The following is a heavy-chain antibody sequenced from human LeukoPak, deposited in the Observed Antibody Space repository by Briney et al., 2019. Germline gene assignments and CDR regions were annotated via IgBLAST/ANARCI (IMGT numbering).Heavy chain of an antibody. CDR2: IYYSGST. V-gene: IGHV4-39*07. Sequence: SETLSLTCTVPGGSISSSSYYWGWVRQPPGKGLEWLESIYYSGSTYYNPSLKSRVTISVDTSKNQFSLKLSSVTAADTAVYYCAREERGTGPEENWFDPWGQGTLVTVSS. D-gene: IGHD2-8*02. J-gene: IGHJ5*02. CDR1: GGSISSSSYY. CDR3: AREERGTGPEENWFDP.